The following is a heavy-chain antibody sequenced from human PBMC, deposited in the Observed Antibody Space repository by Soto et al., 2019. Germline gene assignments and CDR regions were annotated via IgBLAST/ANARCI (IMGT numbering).Heavy chain of an antibody. D-gene: IGHD6-19*01. CDR3: AKQGYLEQWLIRGYFDY. Sequence: GFLSLSLAVAGLSLSSYAMSWARQAPGKVLEWVSGISDSGSNTYYGGSVKGRFTISRDNSKNTVYLHMNSLRVEDTAVYYCAKQGYLEQWLIRGYFDYWGQGALVTVSS. V-gene: IGHV3-23*01. J-gene: IGHJ4*02. CDR2: ISDSGSNT. CDR1: GLSLSSYA.